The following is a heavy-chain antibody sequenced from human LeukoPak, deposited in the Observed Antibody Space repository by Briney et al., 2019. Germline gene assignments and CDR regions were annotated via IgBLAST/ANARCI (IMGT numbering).Heavy chain of an antibody. J-gene: IGHJ2*01. D-gene: IGHD2-21*01. V-gene: IGHV3-53*01. CDR2: LYSGSDT. CDR1: GFTVSTNY. CDR3: ARVGDHFHWFLDL. Sequence: GGSLRLSCAASGFTVSTNYMNWVRQAPGKGLEWVSILYSGSDTYYSDSVKGRFTISRDDSRNTLFLHMSSLKVEDTAIYFCARVGDHFHWFLDLWGRGTLV.